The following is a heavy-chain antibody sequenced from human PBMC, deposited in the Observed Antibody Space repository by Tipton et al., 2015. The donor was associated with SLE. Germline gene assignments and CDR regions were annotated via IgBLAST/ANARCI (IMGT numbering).Heavy chain of an antibody. CDR1: GGSISGYY. V-gene: IGHV4-59*08. J-gene: IGHJ3*02. Sequence: TLSLTCTVSGGSISGYYWSWIRQSPGKGLEWIGYVYYSGSTNYNPSLRGRITTSVDTSKNQFSLKLTSVTAADMAVYYCARHRWRWNDAFDIWGQGTMVTVSS. CDR3: ARHRWRWNDAFDI. CDR2: VYYSGST. D-gene: IGHD5-24*01.